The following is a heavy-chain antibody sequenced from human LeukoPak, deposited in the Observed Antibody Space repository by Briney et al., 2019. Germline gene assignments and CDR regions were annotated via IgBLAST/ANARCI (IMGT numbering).Heavy chain of an antibody. CDR2: IIPIFGTA. CDR1: GGTFSSYA. D-gene: IGHD3-16*01. V-gene: IGHV1-69*05. J-gene: IGHJ4*02. Sequence: SVTVSCMASGGTFSSYAISWVRQAPGQGLEWMGRIIPIFGTANYAQKFQGRVTITTDESTSTAYMELSSLRSEDTAVYYCARDAPYYDYVWGSLPYWGQGTLVTVSP. CDR3: ARDAPYYDYVWGSLPY.